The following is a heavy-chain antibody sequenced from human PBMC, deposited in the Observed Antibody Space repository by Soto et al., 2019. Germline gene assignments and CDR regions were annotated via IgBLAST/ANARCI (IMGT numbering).Heavy chain of an antibody. V-gene: IGHV1-46*03. CDR1: GYTFTSYY. D-gene: IGHD2-2*01. CDR3: AREYKAGTIVVVPAAMPHDAFDI. CDR2: INPCGGST. J-gene: IGHJ3*02. Sequence: QVQLVQSGAEVKKPGASVKVSCKASGYTFTSYYMHWERQAPGQGLELMGIINPCGGSTSYAQKFQGRVTITRDTSTGTVYMELSSLRSEDTAVYYCAREYKAGTIVVVPAAMPHDAFDIWGQGTMVTVSS.